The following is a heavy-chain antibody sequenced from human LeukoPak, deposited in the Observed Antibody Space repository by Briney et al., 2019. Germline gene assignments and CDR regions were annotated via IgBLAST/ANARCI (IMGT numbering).Heavy chain of an antibody. CDR1: GYSISTGYY. V-gene: IGHV4-38-2*02. D-gene: IGHD3-10*01. CDR3: ARAHTYGSGSYVDY. J-gene: IGHJ4*02. Sequence: PSETLSLTCTVSGYSISTGYYWGWIRQPPVKGLEWIATIYHTGSTFYNPSLKSRVTISLDTSKNQFSLRLSSVTAADTAVYYCARAHTYGSGSYVDYWGQGTLVTVSS. CDR2: IYHTGST.